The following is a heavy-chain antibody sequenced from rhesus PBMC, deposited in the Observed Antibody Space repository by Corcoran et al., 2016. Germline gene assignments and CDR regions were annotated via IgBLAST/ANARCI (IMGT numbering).Heavy chain of an antibody. D-gene: IGHD4-23*01. J-gene: IGHJ4*01. CDR3: ARGGTVTFFDY. V-gene: IGHV4-76*01. CDR2: IYGSSWST. Sequence: QLQLQESGPGLVKPSETLSLTCAVSGGSISSGYDWTWIRQPPGKGLEWHGYIYGSSWSTNYNPSLKNRVTISKDTSKNQFSLKLSSVTAADTAVYYCARGGTVTFFDYWGQGVLVTVSS. CDR1: GGSISSGYD.